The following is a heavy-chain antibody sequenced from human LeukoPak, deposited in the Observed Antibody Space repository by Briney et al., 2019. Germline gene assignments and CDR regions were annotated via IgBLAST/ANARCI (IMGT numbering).Heavy chain of an antibody. CDR3: AKDALSTTIFGLVTGPFDY. J-gene: IGHJ4*02. V-gene: IGHV3-30*02. Sequence: PGGSLRLSCTASGFTFSSHGMHWVRQAPGTGLEWVAFIRYGGIKKYYADSVKGRFTISRDNSKNTLYLQMNSLRGEDTAVYYCAKDALSTTIFGLVTGPFDYWGQGTLVTVSS. CDR1: GFTFSSHG. D-gene: IGHD3/OR15-3a*01. CDR2: IRYGGIKK.